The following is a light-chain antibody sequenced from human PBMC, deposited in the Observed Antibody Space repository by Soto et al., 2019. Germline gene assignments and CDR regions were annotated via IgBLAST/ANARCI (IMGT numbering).Light chain of an antibody. V-gene: IGKV3-20*01. J-gene: IGKJ2*01. CDR2: GAS. CDR1: QSINSNY. Sequence: EIVLTQSPGTLSLSPGERATLSCRASQSINSNYLAWYQQKPGQAPRLLIYGASSGATGIPDRFSGSGSGTDFTLTVSRLEPEDFAVYFCQQYGSSPYTFGQGTKLEIK. CDR3: QQYGSSPYT.